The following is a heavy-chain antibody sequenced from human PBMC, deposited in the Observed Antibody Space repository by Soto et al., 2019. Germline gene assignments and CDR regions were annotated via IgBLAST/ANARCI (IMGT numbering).Heavy chain of an antibody. D-gene: IGHD6-13*01. J-gene: IGHJ4*02. V-gene: IGHV6-1*01. CDR1: GDSVSSISAA. CDR3: ARSNEAAAGTIDY. Sequence: SQTLSLTCAISGDSVSSISAACNWIRQSPSRGLEWLGRTYYRSKWYNDYAVSVKSRITINPDTSKNQFSLQLNSVTPEDTAVYYCARSNEAAAGTIDYWGQGTLVTV. CDR2: TYYRSKWYN.